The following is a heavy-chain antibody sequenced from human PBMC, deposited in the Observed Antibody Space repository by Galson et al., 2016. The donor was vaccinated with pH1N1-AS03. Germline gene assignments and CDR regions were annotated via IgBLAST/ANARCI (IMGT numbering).Heavy chain of an antibody. J-gene: IGHJ3*02. CDR2: FDASGST. D-gene: IGHD6-19*01. Sequence: TLSLTSTVPGLSTRGGNSCWTWFRHPAGPRLEWIGRFDASGSTTYHPPLQTRGTLTLATSSNEFSLKLRSVTAADTAVYYCARYYFEFLLEFVAVTGTEMGAFDIWGQGTVVTVSS. V-gene: IGHV4-61*02. CDR1: GLSTRGGNSC. CDR3: ARYYFEFLLEFVAVTGTEMGAFDI.